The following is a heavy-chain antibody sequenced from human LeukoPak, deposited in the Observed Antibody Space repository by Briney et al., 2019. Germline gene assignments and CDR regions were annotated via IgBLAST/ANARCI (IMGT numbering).Heavy chain of an antibody. CDR3: TGWLTSPGVDTARIDY. D-gene: IGHD5-18*01. J-gene: IGHJ4*02. CDR1: GFIFSSHG. Sequence: GGSLRLSCAASGFIFSSHGMNWVRQAPGKGLEWVSGISPSGDITYYADSVKGRFTISRDDSKNTAYLQMNSLKTEDTAVYYCTGWLTSPGVDTARIDYWGQGTLVTVSS. CDR2: ISPSGDIT. V-gene: IGHV3-23*01.